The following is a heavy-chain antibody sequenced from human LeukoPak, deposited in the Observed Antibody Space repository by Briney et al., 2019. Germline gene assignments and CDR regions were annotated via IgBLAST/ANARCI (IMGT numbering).Heavy chain of an antibody. CDR1: GFTFSDYY. Sequence: GGSLRLSCAASGFTFSDYYMSWIRQAPGKGLEGVSYISSSGSTIYYADSVKGRFTISRDNAKNSLYLQMNSLRAEDTAVYYCARSELGYNYYYMDVWGKGTTVTVSS. CDR3: ARSELGYNYYYMDV. D-gene: IGHD7-27*01. CDR2: ISSSGSTI. V-gene: IGHV3-11*04. J-gene: IGHJ6*03.